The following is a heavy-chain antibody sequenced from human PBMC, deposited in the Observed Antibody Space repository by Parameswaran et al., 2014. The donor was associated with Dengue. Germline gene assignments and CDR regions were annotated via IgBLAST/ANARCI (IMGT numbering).Heavy chain of an antibody. CDR3: ARGMGWALVVPAAIFPGFDY. Sequence: VRQAPGKGLEWVSSISSSSSYIYYADSVKGRFTISRDNAKNSLYLQMNSLRAEDTAVYYCARGMGWALVVPAAIFPGFDYWGQGTLVTVSS. CDR2: ISSSSSYI. J-gene: IGHJ4*02. D-gene: IGHD2-2*02. V-gene: IGHV3-21*01.